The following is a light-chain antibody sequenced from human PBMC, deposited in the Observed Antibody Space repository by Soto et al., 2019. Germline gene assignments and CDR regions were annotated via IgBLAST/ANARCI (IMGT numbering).Light chain of an antibody. Sequence: AIRMTQSTSSLSASTGDRVTITCRASQGISSYLAWYQQKPGKAPKLLLYAASTLQSGVPSRFSGSGSGTDFTLTISCLQSEDFATYYCHQYYSYLRTFGQVKKVEIK. CDR2: AAS. CDR3: HQYYSYLRT. V-gene: IGKV1-8*01. J-gene: IGKJ1*01. CDR1: QGISSY.